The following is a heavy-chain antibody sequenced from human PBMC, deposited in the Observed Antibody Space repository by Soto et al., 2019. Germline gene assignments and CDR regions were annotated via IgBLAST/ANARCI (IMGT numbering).Heavy chain of an antibody. CDR1: GFTFSSYW. J-gene: IGHJ4*02. CDR2: IKQDGSEK. CDR3: AREREVGVDTYGPGRPHDY. V-gene: IGHV3-7*01. Sequence: EVQLVESGGGLVQPGGSLRLSCAASGFTFSSYWMSWVRQAPGKGLEWVANIKQDGSEKYYVDSVKGRFTISRDNAKNSLYLQNKSLRDEDTDVYYCAREREVGVDTYGPGRPHDYWGQGNLVTVSS. D-gene: IGHD3-10*01.